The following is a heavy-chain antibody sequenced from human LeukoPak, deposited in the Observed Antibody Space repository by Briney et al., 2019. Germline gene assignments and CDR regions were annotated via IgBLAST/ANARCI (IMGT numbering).Heavy chain of an antibody. CDR2: ISYSGNT. J-gene: IGHJ3*02. Sequence: SETLSLTCAVYGGSFSDYHWGWVRQPPGKGLEWIGTISYSGNTDYNPSLRSRVTISVDTSNNQFSLRLGSVTAADTAVYHCARHCCSGPAKRVFDIWGQGTMVTVSS. CDR3: ARHCCSGPAKRVFDI. D-gene: IGHD2-15*01. CDR1: GGSFSDYH. V-gene: IGHV4-34*01.